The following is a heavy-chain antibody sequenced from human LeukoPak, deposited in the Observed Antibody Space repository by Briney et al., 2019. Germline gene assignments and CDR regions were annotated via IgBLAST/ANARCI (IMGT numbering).Heavy chain of an antibody. D-gene: IGHD7-27*01. V-gene: IGHV3-7*01. Sequence: GGSLRLSCTASAFTFSCAWMTWVRQAPGEGLEWVANIREDGTEKNYVDSVKGRFTISRDKAKNSLFLQMSNLRDDDTAIYYCARHVGISFWGQGTLVTVSS. CDR2: IREDGTEK. CDR1: AFTFSCAW. CDR3: ARHVGISF. J-gene: IGHJ4*02.